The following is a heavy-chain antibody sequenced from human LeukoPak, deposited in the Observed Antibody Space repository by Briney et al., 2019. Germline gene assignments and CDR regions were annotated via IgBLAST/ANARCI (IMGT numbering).Heavy chain of an antibody. D-gene: IGHD5-24*01. Sequence: GESLKISCKGSGYSFNTYWISWVRQMPRKGLEWMGTTDPSDSYTKYSPSFHGHVTISADKSISTAYLQWSGLKASDTAMYYCARHVEMATTFDYWGQGTLVTVSS. V-gene: IGHV5-10-1*01. J-gene: IGHJ4*02. CDR2: TDPSDSYT. CDR1: GYSFNTYW. CDR3: ARHVEMATTFDY.